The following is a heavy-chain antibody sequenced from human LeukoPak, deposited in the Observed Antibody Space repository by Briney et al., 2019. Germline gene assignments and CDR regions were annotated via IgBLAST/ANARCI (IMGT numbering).Heavy chain of an antibody. CDR1: GYTFTSYG. J-gene: IGHJ3*02. CDR3: ARASNYYDSSGYQRDAFDI. Sequence: ASVKVSCKASGYTFTSYGISWVRQAPGQGLEWMGWISAYNGNTNYAQKLQGRVTMTTDTSTSTAYMELRSLRSDDTAVYYCARASNYYDSSGYQRDAFDIWGQGTMVTVSS. CDR2: ISAYNGNT. D-gene: IGHD3-22*01. V-gene: IGHV1-18*01.